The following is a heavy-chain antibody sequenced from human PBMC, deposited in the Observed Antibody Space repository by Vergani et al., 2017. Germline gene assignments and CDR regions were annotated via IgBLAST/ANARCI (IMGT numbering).Heavy chain of an antibody. D-gene: IGHD3-10*01. CDR1: ESSFTSNQ. J-gene: IGHJ3*01. CDR2: ITPFDSKI. Sequence: EVMLVQSGAEVKKPGESLKISCTYSESSFTSNQIAWVRQMSGKGLQWMGNITPFDSKIAYSPSFQGQVIMSIYKSITTAYLQWRSLEASDTDIYFCASVGHGSENGGALQLWLQGTNTTVSS. CDR3: ASVGHGSENGGALQL. V-gene: IGHV5-51*03.